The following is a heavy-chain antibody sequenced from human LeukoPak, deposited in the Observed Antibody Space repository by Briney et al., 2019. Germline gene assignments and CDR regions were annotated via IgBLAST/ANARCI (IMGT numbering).Heavy chain of an antibody. D-gene: IGHD3-16*01. CDR3: AGAGTLGRFDI. CDR2: IHYSGTS. J-gene: IGHJ3*02. CDR1: GGSISNTHYY. Sequence: TSETLSLTCTVSGGSISNTHYYWGWIRQPPGKGLEWIGNIHYSGTSFYNPSLKSRVAISVDTSKNQFSLTVNSVTAADTAVYYCAGAGTLGRFDIWGQGTMVTVSS. V-gene: IGHV4-39*07.